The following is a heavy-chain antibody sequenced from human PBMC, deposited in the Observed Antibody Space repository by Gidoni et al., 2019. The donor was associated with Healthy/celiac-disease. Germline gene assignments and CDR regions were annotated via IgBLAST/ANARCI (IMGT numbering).Heavy chain of an antibody. CDR3: ASSSVTTEEDYYYMDV. D-gene: IGHD4-17*01. Sequence: QVQLVQSGAAVKKPGSSVKLSCKASVRPFSSYAISWVRQAPGQGLEWMGGIIPIFGTANYAQKFQGRVKITADKSTSTAYMELSSLRSEDTAVYYCASSSVTTEEDYYYMDVWGKGTTVTVSS. V-gene: IGHV1-69*06. J-gene: IGHJ6*03. CDR2: IIPIFGTA. CDR1: VRPFSSYA.